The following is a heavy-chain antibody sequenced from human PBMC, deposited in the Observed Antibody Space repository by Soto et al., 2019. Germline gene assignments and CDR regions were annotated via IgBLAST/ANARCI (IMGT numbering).Heavy chain of an antibody. CDR3: VNITSAGVY. CDR1: GFTFSSYG. CDR2: IWYDGGNK. V-gene: IGHV3-33*06. D-gene: IGHD6-13*01. J-gene: IGHJ4*02. Sequence: QVHLVESGGGVVQPGRSLRLSCAASGFTFSSYGMHWVRRPPGKGLEWVAVIWYDGGNKYYADSVKGRFTISRDNSKNTLFLHMNSLRAEDTAVYYCVNITSAGVYWGQGTLVTVSS.